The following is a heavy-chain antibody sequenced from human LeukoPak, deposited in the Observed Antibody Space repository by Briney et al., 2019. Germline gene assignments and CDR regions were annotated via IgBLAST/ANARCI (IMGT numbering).Heavy chain of an antibody. CDR2: ISGSGNGT. V-gene: IGHV3-23*01. Sequence: GGSLRLSCKASGFTFRTYAMNWVRQAPGEGLEWLSGISGSGNGTYYADSVKGRFTISKDNSKNTLYLQMNSLRAEDTAVYYCAKLDITMVRGVINSPFDIWGQGTMVTVSS. CDR1: GFTFRTYA. D-gene: IGHD3-10*01. CDR3: AKLDITMVRGVINSPFDI. J-gene: IGHJ3*02.